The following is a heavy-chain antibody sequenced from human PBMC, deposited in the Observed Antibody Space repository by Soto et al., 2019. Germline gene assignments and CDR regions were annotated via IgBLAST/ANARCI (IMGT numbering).Heavy chain of an antibody. CDR2: VYNSGST. Sequence: SETLSLTCTVSGGSISSNYWTWIRQPPGKGLEWVGYVYNSGSTNYNPSLKSRVTISEDTSKSQFSLKVNSMTAADTAVYYCARYRREAVAGYTLDNWGQGILVTVSS. V-gene: IGHV4-59*01. CDR3: ARYRREAVAGYTLDN. CDR1: GGSISSNY. D-gene: IGHD6-13*01. J-gene: IGHJ4*02.